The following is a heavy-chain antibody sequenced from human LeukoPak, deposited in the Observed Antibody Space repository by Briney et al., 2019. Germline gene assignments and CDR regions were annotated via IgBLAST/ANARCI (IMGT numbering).Heavy chain of an antibody. D-gene: IGHD1-1*01. V-gene: IGHV5-51*01. CDR1: GYSFTSYW. CDR3: ARGTFGPTYTSTGNYFEF. J-gene: IGHJ4*02. Sequence: GESLKISCKGSGYSFTSYWIGWVRQMPGKGLEWMGIIYPGDSDTRYSPSFQGQVTISADKSISTAYLQWSGLKASDTAMFYCARGTFGPTYTSTGNYFEFWGQGTLVTISS. CDR2: IYPGDSDT.